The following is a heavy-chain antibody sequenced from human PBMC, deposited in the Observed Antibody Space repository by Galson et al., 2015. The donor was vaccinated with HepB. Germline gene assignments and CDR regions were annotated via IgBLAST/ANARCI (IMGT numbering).Heavy chain of an antibody. D-gene: IGHD2-2*01. CDR3: ARDAYCSSSSCYAGDYPDY. Sequence: SLRLSCAASGFTFSSYSMNWVRQAPGKGLEWVPSISSSSSYIYYADSVKGRFTISRDNAKNSLYLQMNSLRAEDTAVYYCARDAYCSSSSCYAGDYPDYWGQGTLVTVSS. V-gene: IGHV3-21*01. J-gene: IGHJ4*02. CDR1: GFTFSSYS. CDR2: ISSSSSYI.